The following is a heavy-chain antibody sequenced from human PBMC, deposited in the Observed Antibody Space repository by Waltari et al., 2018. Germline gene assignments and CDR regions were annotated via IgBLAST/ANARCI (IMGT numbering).Heavy chain of an antibody. Sequence: QVQLVQSGAEVTKPGASVKVSCKPSGYTFTDYHIPWVRQAPGQGLEWRGWINPESGGTYYAQTFQGWVTMTRDTSTSTVYMELSSLKADDTAMYYCARRSCTGECYAPYVYWGQGSLVTVSS. CDR1: GYTFTDYH. CDR2: INPESGGT. CDR3: ARRSCTGECYAPYVY. D-gene: IGHD2-8*02. V-gene: IGHV1-2*04. J-gene: IGHJ4*02.